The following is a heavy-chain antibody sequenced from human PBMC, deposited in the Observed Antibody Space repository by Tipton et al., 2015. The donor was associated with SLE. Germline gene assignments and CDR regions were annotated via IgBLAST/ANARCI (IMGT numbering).Heavy chain of an antibody. J-gene: IGHJ5*02. D-gene: IGHD4-17*01. CDR1: GGSISTYY. CDR2: IHKSGST. Sequence: GLVKPSETLSLTCTVSGGSISTYYWSWIRQSPGKGLEWIGYIHKSGSTHYHPSLRGRVTISLDTSKNQFSLKVSPVTAADTAVYYCARGPRSYGDYPSFAFVHWGQGTLVTVSS. CDR3: ARGPRSYGDYPSFAFVH. V-gene: IGHV4-59*12.